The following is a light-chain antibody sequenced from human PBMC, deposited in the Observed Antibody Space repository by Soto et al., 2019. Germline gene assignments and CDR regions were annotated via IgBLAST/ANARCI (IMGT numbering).Light chain of an antibody. V-gene: IGKV1-5*01. CDR1: QSISSW. J-gene: IGKJ2*01. CDR3: QQYNTYSYT. Sequence: DIQMTQSPYTLSASVGDRVTITCGASQSISSWLAWYQQKPGKAPKLLIYDASSLESRVPSRFSGSGSGTEFTLTISGLRPDDFAAYYCQQYNTYSYTLGQGTKLEIK. CDR2: DAS.